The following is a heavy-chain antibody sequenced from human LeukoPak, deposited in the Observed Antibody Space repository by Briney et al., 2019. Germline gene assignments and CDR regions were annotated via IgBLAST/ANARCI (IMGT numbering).Heavy chain of an antibody. Sequence: PGGSLRLSCAASGFTFSSYGMLWVRQAPGKGLEWVAVIWYDGSNKYYADSVKGRFTISRDNSKNTLYLQMNSLRAEDTAVYYCAKDYVPFRVVLENFDYWGQGTLVTVSS. CDR3: AKDYVPFRVVLENFDY. CDR1: GFTFSSYG. D-gene: IGHD3-3*01. CDR2: IWYDGSNK. V-gene: IGHV3-33*06. J-gene: IGHJ4*02.